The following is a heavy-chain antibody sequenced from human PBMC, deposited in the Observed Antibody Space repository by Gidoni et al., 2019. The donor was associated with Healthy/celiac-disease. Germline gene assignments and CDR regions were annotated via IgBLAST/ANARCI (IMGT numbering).Heavy chain of an antibody. CDR3: HRGLSQKASTRYWYFDL. D-gene: IGHD2-2*01. V-gene: IGHV4-39*01. J-gene: IGHJ2*01. CDR2: IYYSGST. CDR1: GGSISSSSYY. Sequence: QLQLQESGPGLVKPSATLSLTCTVSGGSISSSSYYWGWLRQPPGKVLELIGRIYYSGSTYYNPSLKSRVTISVDTSKNQFSLKLSSVTAADTAVYYCHRGLSQKASTRYWYFDLWGRGTLVTVSS.